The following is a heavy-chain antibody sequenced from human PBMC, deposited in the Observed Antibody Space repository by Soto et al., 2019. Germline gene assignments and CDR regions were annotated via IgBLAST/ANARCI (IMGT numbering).Heavy chain of an antibody. CDR1: GFTFSSYW. V-gene: IGHV3-74*01. CDR3: ARDQSSSWRGWFDP. D-gene: IGHD6-13*01. Sequence: EVQLVESGGGLVQPGGSLRLSCAASGFTFSSYWMHWVRQAPGKGLVWVSRINSDGSSTSHADSVKGRFTISRDNAKNTLYLQMNSLRAEDTAVYYCARDQSSSWRGWFDPWGQGTLVTVSS. J-gene: IGHJ5*02. CDR2: INSDGSST.